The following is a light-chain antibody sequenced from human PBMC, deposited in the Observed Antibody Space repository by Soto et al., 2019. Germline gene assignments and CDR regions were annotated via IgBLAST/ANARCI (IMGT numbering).Light chain of an antibody. CDR3: GTWDSSLSAGV. CDR1: SSNIGENY. V-gene: IGLV1-51*01. J-gene: IGLJ2*01. Sequence: QSVLTQPPSVSAAPGQRVNISRSGSSSNIGENYLSWYQQLAGPAPKLVIYDNTKRPSGIPDRFSGSKSGTSANLVITGLQTGDEADYYCGTWDSSLSAGVFGGGTKLTVL. CDR2: DNT.